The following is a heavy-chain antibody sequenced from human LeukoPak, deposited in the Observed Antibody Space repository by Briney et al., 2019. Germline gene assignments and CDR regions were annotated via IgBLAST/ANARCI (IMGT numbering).Heavy chain of an antibody. Sequence: KPSETLSLTCAVYGGSFSGYYWSWIRQPPGKGLEWIGEINHSGSTNYNPSLKSRVTISVDTSKNQFSLKLSSVTAADTAVYYCAISSYCGGDCYSDYWGQGTLVTVPS. J-gene: IGHJ4*02. CDR2: INHSGST. D-gene: IGHD2-21*02. CDR1: GGSFSGYY. V-gene: IGHV4-34*01. CDR3: AISSYCGGDCYSDY.